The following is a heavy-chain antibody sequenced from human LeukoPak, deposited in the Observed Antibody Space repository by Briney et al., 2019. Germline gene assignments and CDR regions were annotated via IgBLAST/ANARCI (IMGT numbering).Heavy chain of an antibody. CDR2: ISTNNGNT. CDR3: AFLGSSGWFDY. D-gene: IGHD6-19*01. CDR1: GYTFTSYG. V-gene: IGHV1-18*01. Sequence: ASVKVSCKASGYTFTSYGIIWVRQAPGQGLEWMGWISTNNGNTNYAQKLQGRVTMTTDTSTSTAYMELRSLRSDDTAVYYCAFLGSSGWFDYWGQGTLVTVSS. J-gene: IGHJ4*02.